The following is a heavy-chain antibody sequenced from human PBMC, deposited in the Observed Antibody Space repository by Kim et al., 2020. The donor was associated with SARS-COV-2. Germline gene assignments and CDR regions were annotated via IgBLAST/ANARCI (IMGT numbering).Heavy chain of an antibody. CDR2: INPSGGST. J-gene: IGHJ5*02. Sequence: ASVKVSCKASGYTFTSYYMHWVRQAPGQGLEWMGIINPSGGSTSYAQKFQGRVTMTRDTSTSTVYMELSSLRSEDTAVYYCARGLSPGSYSGSYKFLWNNWFDPWGQGTLVTVSS. CDR3: ARGLSPGSYSGSYKFLWNNWFDP. V-gene: IGHV1-46*01. D-gene: IGHD1-26*01. CDR1: GYTFTSYY.